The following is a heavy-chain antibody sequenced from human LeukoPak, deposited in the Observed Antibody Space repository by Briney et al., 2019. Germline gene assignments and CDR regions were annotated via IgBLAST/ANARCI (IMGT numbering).Heavy chain of an antibody. D-gene: IGHD6-13*01. J-gene: IGHJ4*02. V-gene: IGHV4-39*01. CDR1: GGSISSSSYY. CDR2: IYCSGST. CDR3: ARQWYSSSWYYFDY. Sequence: SETLSLTCTVSGGSISSSSYYWGWIRQPPGKGLEWIGSIYCSGSTYYNPSLKSRVTISVDTSKNQFSLKLSSVTAADTAVYYCARQWYSSSWYYFDYWGQGTLVTVSS.